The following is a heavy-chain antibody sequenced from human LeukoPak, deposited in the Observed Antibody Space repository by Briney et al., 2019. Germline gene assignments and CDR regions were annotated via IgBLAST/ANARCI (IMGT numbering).Heavy chain of an antibody. CDR1: GFTFSDYY. CDR3: AREKYGFPYYYYYGMDV. V-gene: IGHV3-11*01. CDR2: ISSSGSTI. D-gene: IGHD4-17*01. Sequence: GGSLRPSCAASGFTFSDYYMSWIRQAPGKGLEWVSYISSSGSTIYYADSVKGRFTISRDNAKNSLYLQMNSLRAEDTAVYYCAREKYGFPYYYYYGMDVWGQGTTVTVSS. J-gene: IGHJ6*02.